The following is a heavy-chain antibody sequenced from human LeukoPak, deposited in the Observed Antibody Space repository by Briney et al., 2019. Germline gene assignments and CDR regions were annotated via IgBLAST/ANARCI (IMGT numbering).Heavy chain of an antibody. D-gene: IGHD6-13*01. J-gene: IGHJ5*02. CDR3: ARSVRAAAGTWFDP. V-gene: IGHV4-30-2*06. CDR1: GGSISSDGYS. Sequence: PSESLSLTCAVSGGSISSDGYSWSWIRQSPGRGLEWIRYIYHSWSTHYNPSLRSRATISVDRSKSQFSLNVSSVTAADTAVYYCARSVRAAAGTWFDPWGQGTLVTVSS. CDR2: IYHSWST.